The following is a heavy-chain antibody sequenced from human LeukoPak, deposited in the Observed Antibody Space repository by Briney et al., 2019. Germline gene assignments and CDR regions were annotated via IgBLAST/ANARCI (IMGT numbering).Heavy chain of an antibody. Sequence: PSETLSLTCAVYGGSFSGYYWSWIRQPPGKGLEWIGEINHSGSTNYNPSLKSRVTISVDTSKNQFSLKLSSVTAADTAVYYCARGRNTIFGVVITPPGWFDPWGQGTLVTVSS. CDR1: GGSFSGYY. J-gene: IGHJ5*02. V-gene: IGHV4-34*01. CDR3: ARGRNTIFGVVITPPGWFDP. D-gene: IGHD3-3*01. CDR2: INHSGST.